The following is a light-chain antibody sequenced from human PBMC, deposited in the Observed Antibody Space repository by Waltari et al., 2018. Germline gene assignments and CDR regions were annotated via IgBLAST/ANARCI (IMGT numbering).Light chain of an antibody. J-gene: IGLJ2*01. V-gene: IGLV2-23*02. Sequence: QSALTQPASVSGSPGQSITISCTGTSSDVGNYNLVSWYQQHPGKAPTLIIYEVSQRPSGVSNRFSGSKSGTTASLTISVLQAEDEADFYCCSYAGSGSSVVFGGGTKLTVL. CDR3: CSYAGSGSSVV. CDR1: SSDVGNYNL. CDR2: EVS.